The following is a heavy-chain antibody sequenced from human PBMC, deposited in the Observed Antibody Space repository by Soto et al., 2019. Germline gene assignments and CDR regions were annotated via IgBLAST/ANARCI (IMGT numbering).Heavy chain of an antibody. V-gene: IGHV3-33*01. CDR1: VFTCSSYG. CDR2: IWYDGSNK. Sequence: WWSLRLSCSASVFTCSSYGMHWFRQAPGKGLEWVAIIWYDGSNKYYGDSVKGRFTISRDNSKNTLYLQMNSLRGEDTAVYYCARDWSPAYFDYWGQGTLVTVSS. J-gene: IGHJ4*02. CDR3: ARDWSPAYFDY. D-gene: IGHD3-3*01.